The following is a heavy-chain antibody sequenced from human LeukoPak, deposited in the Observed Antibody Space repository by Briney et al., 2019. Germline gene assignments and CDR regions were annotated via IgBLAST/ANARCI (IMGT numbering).Heavy chain of an antibody. CDR3: AKSQYYGSSAPGF. Sequence: GGSLRLSCAASGFTFSSYAMHWVRQAPGKGLECVAVISYDGSNKYYADSVKGRFTISRDISKNILFLQMNSLRPEDTAVYYCAKSQYYGSSAPGFWGQGTLVTVSS. CDR1: GFTFSSYA. V-gene: IGHV3-30-3*02. CDR2: ISYDGSNK. D-gene: IGHD3-22*01. J-gene: IGHJ4*02.